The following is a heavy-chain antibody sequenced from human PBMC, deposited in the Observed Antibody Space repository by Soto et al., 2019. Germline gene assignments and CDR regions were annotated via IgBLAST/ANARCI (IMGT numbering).Heavy chain of an antibody. CDR1: GFTFSSYG. CDR3: ARGRGEMATTLPPDYGMDV. V-gene: IGHV3-33*01. CDR2: IWYDGSNK. Sequence: GGSLRLSCAASGFTFSSYGMHWVRQAPGKGLEWVAVIWYDGSNKYYADSVKGRFTISRDNSKNTLYLQMNSLRAEDKAVYYCARGRGEMATTLPPDYGMDVWGQGTTVTVSS. J-gene: IGHJ6*02. D-gene: IGHD1-1*01.